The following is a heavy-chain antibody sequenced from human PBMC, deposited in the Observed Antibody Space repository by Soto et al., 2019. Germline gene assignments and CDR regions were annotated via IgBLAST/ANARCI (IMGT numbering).Heavy chain of an antibody. CDR1: AFSFSSYA. J-gene: IGHJ4*02. V-gene: IGHV3-23*01. Sequence: GGSLRLSCVASAFSFSSYAMSWVRQAPGKGLERISTVSGSGGNIYYADSVRGRFTISRDNSKNTLFLQMSNVRAEFTAVYYCAKLGMTTVNREYWVQGTLVTVSS. D-gene: IGHD4-17*01. CDR3: AKLGMTTVNREY. CDR2: VSGSGGNI.